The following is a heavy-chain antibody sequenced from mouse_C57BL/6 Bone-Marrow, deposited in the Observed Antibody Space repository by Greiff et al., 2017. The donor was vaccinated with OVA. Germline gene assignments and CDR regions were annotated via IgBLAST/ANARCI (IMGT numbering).Heavy chain of an antibody. CDR3: TDYYRGYFDY. J-gene: IGHJ2*01. CDR1: GFNIKDDY. CDR2: IDPENGDT. Sequence: VQLQQSGAELVRPGASVKLSCTASGFNIKDDYMHWVKQRPEQGLEWIGWIDPENGDTAYASKFQGKATITADTSSNTAYLQLSSLTSEDTAVYYCTDYYRGYFDYWGQGTTLTVSS. V-gene: IGHV14-4*01. D-gene: IGHD1-1*02.